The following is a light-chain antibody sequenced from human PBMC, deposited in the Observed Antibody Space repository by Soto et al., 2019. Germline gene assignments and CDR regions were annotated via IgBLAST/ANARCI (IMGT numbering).Light chain of an antibody. CDR2: WAS. Sequence: DIVMTQSPDSLAVSLGERATINCKSSQSVLYSSNNNNYLAWYQQKPGQPPKLLIYWASTRESGVPDRFSGSGSGTDFTLTISSLQAEDVAVYYCHKYYSPPHTFGQGTKLEIK. V-gene: IGKV4-1*01. CDR3: HKYYSPPHT. J-gene: IGKJ2*01. CDR1: QSVLYSSNNNNY.